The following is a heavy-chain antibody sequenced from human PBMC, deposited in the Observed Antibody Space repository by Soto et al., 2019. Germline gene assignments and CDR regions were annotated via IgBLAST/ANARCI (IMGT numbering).Heavy chain of an antibody. D-gene: IGHD3-22*01. V-gene: IGHV3-33*08. J-gene: IGHJ3*02. CDR1: GFNFGDYA. Sequence: QPGGSLRLSCTTSGFNFGDYAMNWFRQAPGKGLEWVAVIWYDGSNKYYADSVKGRFTISRDNSKSTLYLQMNSLRAEDTAVYYCARDSSGYYYRVGAFDIWGQGTMVTVSS. CDR2: IWYDGSNK. CDR3: ARDSSGYYYRVGAFDI.